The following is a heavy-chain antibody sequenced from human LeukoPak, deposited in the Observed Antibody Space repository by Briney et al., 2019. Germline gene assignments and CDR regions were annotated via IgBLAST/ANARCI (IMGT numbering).Heavy chain of an antibody. J-gene: IGHJ4*02. CDR2: INNRGST. CDR1: GGSFSGHY. Sequence: SETLSLTCGVSGGSFSGHYWNWIRQRPGKGLEWIGDINNRGSTSYNPSLKSAVTISVDPSKNQFSLKVHSVTAADTAIYYCARDRFCSDGACFKGTFDFWGLGTLVIVSP. CDR3: ARDRFCSDGACFKGTFDF. V-gene: IGHV4-34*01. D-gene: IGHD2-15*01.